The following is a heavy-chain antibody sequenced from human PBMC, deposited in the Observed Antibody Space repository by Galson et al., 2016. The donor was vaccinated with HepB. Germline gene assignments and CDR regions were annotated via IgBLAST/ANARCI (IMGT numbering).Heavy chain of an antibody. V-gene: IGHV3-30-3*01. CDR2: ISYDGSNK. Sequence: SLRLSCAASGFTFSSYAMHWVRQAPGKGLEWVAVISYDGSNKYYADSVKGRFTISRDNSKNTLYLQMNSLRVEDTAVYYCARVPHYYDSSSYFSDDAFDIWGQGTMVTVST. CDR3: ARVPHYYDSSSYFSDDAFDI. CDR1: GFTFSSYA. J-gene: IGHJ3*02. D-gene: IGHD3-22*01.